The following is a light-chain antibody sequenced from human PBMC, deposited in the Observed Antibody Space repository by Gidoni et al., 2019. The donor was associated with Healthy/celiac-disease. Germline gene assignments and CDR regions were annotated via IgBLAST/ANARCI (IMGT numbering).Light chain of an antibody. CDR1: QSISSW. V-gene: IGKV1-5*01. CDR3: QQYNSYSTT. Sequence: DIQMTQSPSTLSASVGDRVTITCRASQSISSWLAWYQQKPGKAPKLLIYDASSLESGVPSRFSGSGSGTEFTLTISSLQPDDFATYYCQQYNSYSTTFGPGTKLEIK. J-gene: IGKJ2*01. CDR2: DAS.